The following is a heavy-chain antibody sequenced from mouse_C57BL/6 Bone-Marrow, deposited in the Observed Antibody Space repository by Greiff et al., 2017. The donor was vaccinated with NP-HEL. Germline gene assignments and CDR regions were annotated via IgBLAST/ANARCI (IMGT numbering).Heavy chain of an antibody. V-gene: IGHV5-17*02. J-gene: IGHJ4*01. D-gene: IGHD2-4*01. CDR2: ISSGSSTI. CDR1: GFTFSSFG. Sequence: EVKLMESGGGLVQPGGSRKLSCAASGFTFSSFGMHWVRQAPEKGLEWVAYISSGSSTIYYADTVKGRFTISRDNPKNTLFLQMTSLRSEDTAMYYCARSTMIHYYTMDYWGQGTSVTVSS. CDR3: ARSTMIHYYTMDY.